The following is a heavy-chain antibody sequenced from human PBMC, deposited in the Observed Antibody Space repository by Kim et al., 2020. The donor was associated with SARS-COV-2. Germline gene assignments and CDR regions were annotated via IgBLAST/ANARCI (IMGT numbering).Heavy chain of an antibody. CDR1: GYTFSSYD. CDR3: ARGRYYYEKGGYYWFDA. Sequence: ASVKVSCKAAGYTFSSYDISWVRRATGQGPEWMGWMNPNSDKTGYAQKFQGRVTMTRDTSISTAYMELSNLRSEDTAVYYCARGRYYYEKGGYYWFDAWGQGTLVTVSS. V-gene: IGHV1-8*01. D-gene: IGHD3-22*01. J-gene: IGHJ5*02. CDR2: MNPNSDKT.